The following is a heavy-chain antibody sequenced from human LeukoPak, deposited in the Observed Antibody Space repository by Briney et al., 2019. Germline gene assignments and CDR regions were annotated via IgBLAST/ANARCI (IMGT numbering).Heavy chain of an antibody. D-gene: IGHD2-15*01. J-gene: IGHJ6*02. CDR2: INHSGST. Sequence: KTSETLSLTCAVYGGSFSGYYWSWIRQPPGKGLEWIGEINHSGSTNYNPSLKSRVTISVDTSKNQFSLKLSSVTAADTAVYYCARAGYCSGGSCYSRVRYYYYGMDVWGQGTTVTVS. V-gene: IGHV4-34*01. CDR1: GGSFSGYY. CDR3: ARAGYCSGGSCYSRVRYYYYGMDV.